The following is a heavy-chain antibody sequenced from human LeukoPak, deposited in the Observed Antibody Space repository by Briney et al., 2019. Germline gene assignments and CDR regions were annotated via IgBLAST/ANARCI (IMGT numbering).Heavy chain of an antibody. CDR2: INPNSGT. CDR1: GYTFSDYY. V-gene: IGHV1-2*02. CDR3: AREEQHQRGRHFEY. D-gene: IGHD6-13*01. Sequence: ASVKVSCKASGYTFSDYYIHWVRQGPGQGLEWMGWINPNSGTNYAQNFQGRVTMTRDTSISTAYIELSRLRSDDTAVYYCAREEQHQRGRHFEYWGQGTLVTVSS. J-gene: IGHJ4*02.